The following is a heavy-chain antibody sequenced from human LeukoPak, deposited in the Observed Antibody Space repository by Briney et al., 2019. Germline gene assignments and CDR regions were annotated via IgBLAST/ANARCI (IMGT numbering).Heavy chain of an antibody. D-gene: IGHD5-18*01. CDR2: IYSGGST. CDR1: GFTVSSNY. V-gene: IGHV3-53*01. Sequence: GGSLRPSCAASGFTVSSNYMSWVRQAPGKGLEWVSVIYSGGSTYYADSVKGRFTISRDNSKNTLYLQMNSLRAEDTAVYYCARDTAMATTGAFDISGQGTMVTVSS. J-gene: IGHJ3*02. CDR3: ARDTAMATTGAFDI.